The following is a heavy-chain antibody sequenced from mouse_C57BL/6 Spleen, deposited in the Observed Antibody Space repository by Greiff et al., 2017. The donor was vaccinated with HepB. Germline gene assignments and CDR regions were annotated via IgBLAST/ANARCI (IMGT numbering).Heavy chain of an antibody. Sequence: VQLQQSGAELVRPGASVKLSCTASGFNIKDDYMHWVKQRPEQGLEWIGWIDPENGDTEYASKFQGKATITADTSSNTAYLQLSSLTSEDTAVYYCTRVITTVVATSFDYWGQGTTLTVSS. CDR1: GFNIKDDY. D-gene: IGHD1-1*01. V-gene: IGHV14-4*01. J-gene: IGHJ2*01. CDR3: TRVITTVVATSFDY. CDR2: IDPENGDT.